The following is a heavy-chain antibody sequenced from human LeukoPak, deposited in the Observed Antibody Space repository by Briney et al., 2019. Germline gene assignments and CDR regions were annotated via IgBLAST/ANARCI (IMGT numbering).Heavy chain of an antibody. J-gene: IGHJ3*02. V-gene: IGHV4-38-2*01. D-gene: IGHD5-24*01. CDR3: ARQVVEMATISAFDI. Sequence: SETLSLTCAVSGYSISSGYYWGWIRQPPGKGLEWIGSIYHSGSTYYNPSLKSRVTISVDTSKNQFSLKLSSVTAAHTAVYYCARQVVEMATISAFDIWGQGTMVTVSS. CDR2: IYHSGST. CDR1: GYSISSGYY.